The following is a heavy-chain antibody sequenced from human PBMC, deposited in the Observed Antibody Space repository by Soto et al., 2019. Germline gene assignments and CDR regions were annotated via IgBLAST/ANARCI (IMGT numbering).Heavy chain of an antibody. CDR1: GFTFSTYA. D-gene: IGHD6-6*01. J-gene: IGHJ4*02. CDR2: ISGSGGGT. Sequence: GGSLRLSCAASGFTFSTYAMSWVRQAPGKGLEWVSGISGSGGGTYYADSVKGRFTISRDNSKNTLYLQMNSLRAEDTAVYYCAKDRPSSSSRGYFDYWGQGTLVTVSS. CDR3: AKDRPSSSSRGYFDY. V-gene: IGHV3-23*01.